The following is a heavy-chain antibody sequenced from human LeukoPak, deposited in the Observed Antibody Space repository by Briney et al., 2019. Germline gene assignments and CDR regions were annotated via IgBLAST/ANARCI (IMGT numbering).Heavy chain of an antibody. J-gene: IGHJ5*02. V-gene: IGHV4-39*07. CDR1: GGSIGSSSFY. Sequence: PSETLSLTCTVSGGSIGSSSFYWGWIRQPPGQGLEWIETINYSGDTYYNPSLKSRVTISVDSSRNQFSLKLSSVTAADTAVYYCARGSQTFDPWGQGTLVTVSS. CDR3: ARGSQTFDP. CDR2: INYSGDT.